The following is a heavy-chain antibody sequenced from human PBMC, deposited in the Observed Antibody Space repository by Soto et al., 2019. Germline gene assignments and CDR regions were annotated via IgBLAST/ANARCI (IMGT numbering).Heavy chain of an antibody. CDR2: IRSKANSYAT. Sequence: GGSLRLSCAASGFTFSCSAMHWVRQASGKGLEWVGRIRSKANSYATAYAASVKGRFTISRDDSKNTAYLQMNSLKTEDTAVYYCTSIFSIVATIKDYWGQGTLVTVSS. V-gene: IGHV3-73*01. CDR3: TSIFSIVATIKDY. CDR1: GFTFSCSA. D-gene: IGHD5-12*01. J-gene: IGHJ4*02.